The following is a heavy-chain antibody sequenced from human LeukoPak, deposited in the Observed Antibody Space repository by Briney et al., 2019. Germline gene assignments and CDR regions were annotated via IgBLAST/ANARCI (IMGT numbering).Heavy chain of an antibody. CDR2: IYSGGST. CDR1: GFTVSSNY. J-gene: IGHJ6*04. V-gene: IGHV3-53*01. Sequence: GGSLRLSSAASGFTVSSNYMSWVRQAPGKGLEWVSVIYSGGSTYYADSVKGRFTISRDNSKNTLYLQMNSLRAEDTAVYYCAGCSAYYYYGMDVWGKGTTVTVSS. CDR3: AGCSAYYYYGMDV. D-gene: IGHD3-22*01.